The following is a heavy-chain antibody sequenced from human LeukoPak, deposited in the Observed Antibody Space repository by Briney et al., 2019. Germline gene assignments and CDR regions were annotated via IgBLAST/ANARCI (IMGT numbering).Heavy chain of an antibody. J-gene: IGHJ5*02. Sequence: GAAVKVSCKASGYTFTSYAISWVRQPPGQGLEWMGWISAYNGNTNYAQKLQGRVTMTTDTSTSTAYMELRSLRSDDTAVYYCATEDDSSGSITPWGQGTLVTVSS. CDR2: ISAYNGNT. CDR1: GYTFTSYA. CDR3: ATEDDSSGSITP. V-gene: IGHV1-18*01. D-gene: IGHD3-22*01.